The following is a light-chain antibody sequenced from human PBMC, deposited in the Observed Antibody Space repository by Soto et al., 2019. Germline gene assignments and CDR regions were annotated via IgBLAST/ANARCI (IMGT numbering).Light chain of an antibody. CDR2: LSSDGSH. Sequence: QLVLTQSPSASASLGASVKLTCTLSSGHSSYAIAWHQQQPEKGPRYLMKLSSDGSHSKGDGIPDRFSGSSSGAERYLTISSPQSEDEADYYCQTWGTGIQVFGGGTKLTVL. V-gene: IGLV4-69*01. CDR3: QTWGTGIQV. J-gene: IGLJ3*02. CDR1: SGHSSYA.